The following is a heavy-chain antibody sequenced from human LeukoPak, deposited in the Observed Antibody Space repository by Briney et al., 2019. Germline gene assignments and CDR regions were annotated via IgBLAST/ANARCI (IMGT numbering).Heavy chain of an antibody. Sequence: PGGSLRLSCAASGFTFSSYGMSWVRQAPGKGLEWVSAISGSGGSTYYADSVKGRFTISRDNSKNTLYLQMNSLRAEDTAVYYCAKDLTMIVASDWFDPWGQGTLVTVSS. D-gene: IGHD3-22*01. V-gene: IGHV3-23*01. CDR1: GFTFSSYG. J-gene: IGHJ5*02. CDR3: AKDLTMIVASDWFDP. CDR2: ISGSGGST.